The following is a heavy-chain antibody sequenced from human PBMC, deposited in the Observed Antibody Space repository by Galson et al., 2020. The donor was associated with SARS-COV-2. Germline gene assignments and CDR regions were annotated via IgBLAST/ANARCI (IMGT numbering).Heavy chain of an antibody. J-gene: IGHJ5*02. CDR1: GYTFTSYD. V-gene: IGHV1-8*01. D-gene: IGHD3-10*01. CDR3: ARANSALLWFGELYNWFDP. Sequence: ASVEVSCKASGYTFTSYDINWVRQATGQGLEWMGWMNPNSGHPGYAQKSQGRVNKTRTTSISTAYMELSSLRSEDTAVYYCARANSALLWFGELYNWFDPWGQGTLVTVSS. CDR2: MNPNSGHP.